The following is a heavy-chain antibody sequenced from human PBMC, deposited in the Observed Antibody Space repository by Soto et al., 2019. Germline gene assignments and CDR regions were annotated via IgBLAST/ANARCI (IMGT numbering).Heavy chain of an antibody. CDR1: GGSISSYY. J-gene: IGHJ5*02. D-gene: IGHD3-3*01. Sequence: SETLSLTCTVSGGSISSYYWSWIRQPPGKGLEWIGYIYYSGSTNYNPSLKSRVTISVDTSKNQFSLKLSSVTAADTAVYYCARHDDFGVVIGAENWFDPWGQGTLVTVSS. CDR2: IYYSGST. CDR3: ARHDDFGVVIGAENWFDP. V-gene: IGHV4-59*08.